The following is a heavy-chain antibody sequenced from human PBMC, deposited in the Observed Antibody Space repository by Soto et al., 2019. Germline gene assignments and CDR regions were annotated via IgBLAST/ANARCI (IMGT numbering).Heavy chain of an antibody. CDR1: GGSISSYY. CDR3: ARARLQSSMDV. CDR2: IYYSGST. J-gene: IGHJ6*02. Sequence: SETLSLTCAVSGGSISSYYWSWIRQPPGKGLEWIGYIYYSGSTNYNPSLKSRVTISVDTSKNQFSLKLSSVTAADTAVYYCARARLQSSMDVWGQGTTVTVSS. D-gene: IGHD4-4*01. V-gene: IGHV4-59*08.